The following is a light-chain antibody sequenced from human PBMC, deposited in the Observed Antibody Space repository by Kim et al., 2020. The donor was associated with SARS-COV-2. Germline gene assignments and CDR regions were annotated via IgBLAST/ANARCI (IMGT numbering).Light chain of an antibody. CDR3: EQSYDVPWT. V-gene: IGKV1-39*01. CDR1: QNIRDY. CDR2: AAS. Sequence: VSIGYRVTITCRASQNIRDYLHWYQQKPATAPKLLIHAASTLQGGVPSRFRGSGSETEFSLTITSLQPEDFATYYCEQSYDVPWTFGQGTKVDIK. J-gene: IGKJ1*01.